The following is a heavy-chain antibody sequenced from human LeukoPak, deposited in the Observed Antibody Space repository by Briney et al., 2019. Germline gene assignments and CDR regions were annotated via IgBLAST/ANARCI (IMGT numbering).Heavy chain of an antibody. J-gene: IGHJ3*02. CDR2: IHYSGST. V-gene: IGHV4-39*07. Sequence: SPSETLSLTCTVSGGSISSSNYYWGWIRQPPGKGLEWIGSIHYSGSTYYNPSLKSRVTISVDTSKKQFSLKLSSATAADTAVYYCARVLDLSKRGLDAFDIWGQGTMVTVSS. CDR3: ARVLDLSKRGLDAFDI. CDR1: GGSISSSNYY. D-gene: IGHD3-16*01.